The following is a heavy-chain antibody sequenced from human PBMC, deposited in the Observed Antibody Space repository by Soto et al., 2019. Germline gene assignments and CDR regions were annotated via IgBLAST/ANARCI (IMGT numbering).Heavy chain of an antibody. CDR2: IYYSGST. J-gene: IGHJ4*02. D-gene: IGHD6-13*01. V-gene: IGHV4-30-4*01. Sequence: SETLSLTCTVSGGSISSGDYYWSWIRQPPGKGLEWIGYIYYSGSTYYNPSLKSRVTISVDTSKNQFSLKLSSVTAADTAVYYCARYSSSWIHFDYWGQGTLVTVSS. CDR1: GGSISSGDYY. CDR3: ARYSSSWIHFDY.